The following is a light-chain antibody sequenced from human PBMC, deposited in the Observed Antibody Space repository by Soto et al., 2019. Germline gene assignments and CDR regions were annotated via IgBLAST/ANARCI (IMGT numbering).Light chain of an antibody. CDR2: GIS. CDR1: QSVGNK. V-gene: IGKV3-15*01. CDR3: QQYNRWPIP. Sequence: EILMTQSPATLSVSPGERATLACRASQSVGNKLAWYQQKPGQAPRLLISGISTRATGISARFSGSGSGTEFTLTVTSLQSEDSAVYYCQQYNRWPIPFGQGTRLEI. J-gene: IGKJ5*01.